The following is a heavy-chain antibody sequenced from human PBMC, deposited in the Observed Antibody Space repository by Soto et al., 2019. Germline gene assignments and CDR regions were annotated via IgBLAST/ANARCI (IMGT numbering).Heavy chain of an antibody. V-gene: IGHV3-30*18. J-gene: IGHJ6*02. D-gene: IGHD6-6*01. CDR1: GFTFRTYG. CDR2: ISNTGINK. CDR3: AKVIRADSTSSNFYYYSGLDV. Sequence: QVPLVESGGGVVQPGRSLRLSCAAAGFTFRTYGMHLVRQAPGKGLEWLAVISNTGINKYYADSVKGRFTISRDNSRDTLFLQMNSLRGEDTAIYYCAKVIRADSTSSNFYYYSGLDVWGQGTTVTVSS.